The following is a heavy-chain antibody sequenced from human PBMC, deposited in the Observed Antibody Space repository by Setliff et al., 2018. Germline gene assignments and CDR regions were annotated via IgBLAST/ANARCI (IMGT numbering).Heavy chain of an antibody. D-gene: IGHD3-9*01. Sequence: ASVKVSCKASGYTFTYFGLSWVRQAPGQGLEWMGCISPYNGQTTYAQRFQGRINMTTDTSTDTAYMELRNLSSDDTAIYFCAKEPAVSLTEAVRRTYYDYAMAAWGQGTTFTVS. CDR2: ISPYNGQT. V-gene: IGHV1-18*01. CDR1: GYTFTYFG. J-gene: IGHJ6*02. CDR3: AKEPAVSLTEAVRRTYYDYAMAA.